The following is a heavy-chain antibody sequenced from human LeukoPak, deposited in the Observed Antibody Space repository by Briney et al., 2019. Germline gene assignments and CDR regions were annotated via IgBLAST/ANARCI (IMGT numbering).Heavy chain of an antibody. CDR3: ARDRRHCSSTSCYADDAFDI. J-gene: IGHJ3*02. V-gene: IGHV3-21*01. Sequence: GGSLRLSCATSGFTFSSYSMNWVRQAPGKGLEWVSFISGSSAYIDYADSVKGRFTISRDNAKNSLYLQMNSLRAEDTAVYYCARDRRHCSSTSCYADDAFDIWGQGTMVTVSS. CDR1: GFTFSSYS. D-gene: IGHD2-2*01. CDR2: ISGSSAYI.